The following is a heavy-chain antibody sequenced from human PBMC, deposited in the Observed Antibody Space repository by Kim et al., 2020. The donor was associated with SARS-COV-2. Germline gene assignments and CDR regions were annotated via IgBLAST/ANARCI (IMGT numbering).Heavy chain of an antibody. Sequence: GGSLRLSCAASGFTFSSYAMHWVRQAPGKGLEWVAVISYDGRNKYYADSVKGRFTISRDNSKNTLYLQMNSLRAEDTAMYYCARGGRKSGYDLHFDNWGQGTLVTVSS. D-gene: IGHD5-12*01. CDR3: ARGGRKSGYDLHFDN. CDR1: GFTFSSYA. V-gene: IGHV3-30*04. CDR2: ISYDGRNK. J-gene: IGHJ4*02.